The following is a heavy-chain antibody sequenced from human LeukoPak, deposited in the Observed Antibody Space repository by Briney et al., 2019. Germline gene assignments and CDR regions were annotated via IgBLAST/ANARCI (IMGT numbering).Heavy chain of an antibody. CDR2: ISGSGGST. CDR1: GFTVSSNS. Sequence: GGSLRLSCTVSGFTVSSNSMSWVRQAPEKGLEWVSAISGSGGSTYYADSVKGRFTISRDNSKNTLYLQMNSLRAEDTAVYYCAKDQLGTAMVQFLYYYYYMDVWGKGTTVTVSS. J-gene: IGHJ6*03. D-gene: IGHD5-18*01. CDR3: AKDQLGTAMVQFLYYYYYMDV. V-gene: IGHV3-23*01.